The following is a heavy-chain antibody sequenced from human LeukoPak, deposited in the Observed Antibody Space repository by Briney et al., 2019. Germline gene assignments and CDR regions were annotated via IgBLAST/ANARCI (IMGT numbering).Heavy chain of an antibody. J-gene: IGHJ4*02. CDR3: ARLGYCSGGSCSSPLYYFDY. CDR1: GGSFSGYY. V-gene: IGHV4-59*10. D-gene: IGHD2-15*01. Sequence: SETLSLTCAVYGGSFSGYYWSWIRQPAGKGLEWIGRIYTSGSTNYNPSLKSRVTMSVDTSKNQFSLKLSSVTAADTAVYYCARLGYCSGGSCSSPLYYFDYWGQGTLVTVSS. CDR2: IYTSGST.